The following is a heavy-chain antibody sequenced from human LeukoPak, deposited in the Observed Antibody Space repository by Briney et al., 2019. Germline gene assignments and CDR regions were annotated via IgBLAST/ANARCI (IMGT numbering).Heavy chain of an antibody. CDR1: GFTFSSYG. V-gene: IGHV3-30*02. J-gene: IGHJ4*02. Sequence: GGSLRLSCAASGFTFSSYGMHWVRQAPGKGLEWVAFILYDGFNKSYADSVKGRFTISRDNSKNTPYLEMNSLRTEDTAMYYCVKERFGVLALDYWGQGTLVTVPS. CDR3: VKERFGVLALDY. CDR2: ILYDGFNK. D-gene: IGHD3-3*01.